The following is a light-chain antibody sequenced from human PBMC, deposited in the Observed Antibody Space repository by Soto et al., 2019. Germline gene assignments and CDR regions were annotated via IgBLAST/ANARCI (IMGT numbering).Light chain of an antibody. CDR2: GAS. CDR3: QQSKSHPPT. V-gene: IGKV1-16*02. CDR1: QDINSD. Sequence: DVQMTQSPSSLSASVGDSVTITCRASQDINSDLAWYQQRPGEAPKSLIFGASNLLDGVPSKFSGSGSGSEFTLTIRNLQPEDSATYFCQQSKSHPPTFGRGTKVEI. J-gene: IGKJ2*01.